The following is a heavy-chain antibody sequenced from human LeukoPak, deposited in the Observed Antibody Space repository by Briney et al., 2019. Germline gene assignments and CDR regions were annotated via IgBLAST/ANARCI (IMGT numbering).Heavy chain of an antibody. V-gene: IGHV4-59*01. J-gene: IGHJ3*02. CDR3: ARRGYGFAFDI. CDR1: GGPISCYY. CDR2: TYYSEST. D-gene: IGHD4-17*01. Sequence: SETLSLPCSVSGGPISCYYWRWIRQPPGRGLEWIGYTYYSESTNYNPSLKSRVTISVDTSKNQFSLKLSSVAAADTAVYYCARRGYGFAFDIWGQGTMVTVSS.